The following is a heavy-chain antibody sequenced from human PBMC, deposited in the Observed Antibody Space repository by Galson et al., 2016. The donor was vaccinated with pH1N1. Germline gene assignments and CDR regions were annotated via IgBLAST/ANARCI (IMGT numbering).Heavy chain of an antibody. Sequence: SVKVSCKASGGIFASYAISWVRQVPGQGLEWMGWINTNTGNPTYAQGFTGRFVFSLDTSDSTTYLHISSLKAEDTAVYYCASPRPLLRYFDWLLPGGLDYWGQGTLVTVSS. CDR3: ASPRPLLRYFDWLLPGGLDY. V-gene: IGHV7-4-1*02. J-gene: IGHJ4*02. CDR2: INTNTGNP. D-gene: IGHD3-9*01. CDR1: GGIFASYA.